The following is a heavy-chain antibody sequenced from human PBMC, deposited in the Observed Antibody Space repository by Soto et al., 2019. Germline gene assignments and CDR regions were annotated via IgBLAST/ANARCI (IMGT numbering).Heavy chain of an antibody. Sequence: EVQLVESGGGLVQPGGSLRLSCAASGFTFGNYWMTWVRQAPGKGLEWVANIKGDGSAKSYLDSVRGRFTVSRDNAENSLFLQMNILRAEDTALYYCARCVSPASSGYYLDAFDIWGQGTMVTVS. CDR2: IKGDGSAK. CDR3: ARCVSPASSGYYLDAFDI. CDR1: GFTFGNYW. D-gene: IGHD6-25*01. J-gene: IGHJ3*02. V-gene: IGHV3-7*05.